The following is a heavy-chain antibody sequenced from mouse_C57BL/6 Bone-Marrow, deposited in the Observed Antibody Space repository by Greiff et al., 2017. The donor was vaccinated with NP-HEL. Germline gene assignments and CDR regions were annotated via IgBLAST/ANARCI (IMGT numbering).Heavy chain of an antibody. Sequence: EVKLVESEGGLVQPGSSMKLSCTASGFTFSDYYMAWVRQVPEKGLEWVANINYDGSSTYYLDSLKSRFIISRDNAKNILYLQMSSLKSEDTATYYCARAGPRGFAYWGQGTLVTVSA. D-gene: IGHD3-3*01. CDR1: GFTFSDYY. V-gene: IGHV5-16*01. CDR3: ARAGPRGFAY. CDR2: INYDGSST. J-gene: IGHJ3*01.